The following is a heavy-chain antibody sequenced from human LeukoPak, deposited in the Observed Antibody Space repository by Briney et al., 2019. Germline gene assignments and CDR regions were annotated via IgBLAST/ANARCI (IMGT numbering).Heavy chain of an antibody. V-gene: IGHV4-59*01. CDR3: ARGSWLFHWFDP. D-gene: IGHD6-19*01. Sequence: PSETLSLTCTVSGGSISSYYWSWIRQPPGKGLEWIGYIYYSGSTSYNPSLKSRVTISVDTSKKQFSLKLSSVTAADTAVYYCARGSWLFHWFDPWGQGTLVTVSS. CDR1: GGSISSYY. J-gene: IGHJ5*02. CDR2: IYYSGST.